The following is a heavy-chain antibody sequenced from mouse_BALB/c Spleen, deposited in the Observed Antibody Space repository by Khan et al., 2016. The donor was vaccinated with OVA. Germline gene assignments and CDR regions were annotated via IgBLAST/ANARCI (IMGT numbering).Heavy chain of an antibody. D-gene: IGHD2-4*01. CDR1: GYSFTSYW. CDR2: IYPGISDT. CDR3: TRSYDSYYFDY. J-gene: IGHJ2*01. Sequence: VRLQQSGTVLARPGASVTMSCKASGYSFTSYWIHWVKQRPGQGLEWIGAIYPGISDTRYNQKFKGKAKLTAVTSASTAYMELSSLTNEDSAVYYCTRSYDSYYFDYWGQGTTLTVSS. V-gene: IGHV1-5*01.